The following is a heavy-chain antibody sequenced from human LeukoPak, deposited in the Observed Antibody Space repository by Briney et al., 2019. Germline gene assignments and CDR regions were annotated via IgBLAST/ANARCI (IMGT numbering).Heavy chain of an antibody. CDR1: GYTFTGHC. Sequence: GASVKVSCKASGYTFTGHCIHWVRQAPGQGLEWMGWINPNSGGTNYAQKFQGRVTMTRDTSINSAYMELRRLRSDDTAVYYCARDGNCSGGSCSLDYWGQGTLVTVSS. CDR2: INPNSGGT. D-gene: IGHD2-15*01. CDR3: ARDGNCSGGSCSLDY. J-gene: IGHJ4*02. V-gene: IGHV1-2*02.